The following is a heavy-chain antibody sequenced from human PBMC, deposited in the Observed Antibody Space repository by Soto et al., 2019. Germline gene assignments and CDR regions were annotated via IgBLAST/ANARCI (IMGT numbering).Heavy chain of an antibody. D-gene: IGHD3-9*01. J-gene: IGHJ4*02. CDR2: SYYSGST. Sequence: QLQLQESGPGLVKPSETLSLTCTVSGGSISSSSYYWGWIRQPPGKGLEWIGSSYYSGSTYYDPSFKRRVTISVDRSKNQFSVKLSSGSAADTAVYYCARHDWAKPFDYWGQGTLVTVSS. CDR1: GGSISSSSYY. V-gene: IGHV4-39*01. CDR3: ARHDWAKPFDY.